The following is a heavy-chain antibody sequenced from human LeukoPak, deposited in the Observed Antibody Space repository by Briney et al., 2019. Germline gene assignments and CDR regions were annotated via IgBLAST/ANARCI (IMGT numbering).Heavy chain of an antibody. CDR2: ISGSGGST. V-gene: IGHV3-23*01. J-gene: IGHJ4*02. Sequence: ETLSLTCTVSGGSISSSSYYWSWVRQAPGKGLEWVSAISGSGGSTYYADSVKGRFTISRDNSKNTLYLQMNSLRAEDTAVYYCAKTIVGASTFDYWGQGTLVTVSS. D-gene: IGHD1-26*01. CDR1: GGSISSSSYY. CDR3: AKTIVGASTFDY.